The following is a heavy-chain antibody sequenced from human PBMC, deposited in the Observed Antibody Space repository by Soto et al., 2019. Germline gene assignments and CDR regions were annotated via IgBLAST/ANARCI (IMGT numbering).Heavy chain of an antibody. CDR1: GLDFSSEV. V-gene: IGHV3-23*01. CDR2: ISGSGRTI. J-gene: IGHJ6*02. CDR3: AKVGPSYYYGMHX. D-gene: IGHD1-26*01. Sequence: GEALKISCAASGLDFSSEVMCWVRQAPGKGLEWVSSISGSGRTIYNADSMRGRFAISRDNSKNSLYLQLNNLRVEDTAVYYCAKVGPSYYYGMHXWGQGTTVTVS.